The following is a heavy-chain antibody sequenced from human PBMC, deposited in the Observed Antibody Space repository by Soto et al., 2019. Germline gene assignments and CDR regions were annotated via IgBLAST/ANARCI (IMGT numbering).Heavy chain of an antibody. J-gene: IGHJ4*02. D-gene: IGHD6-19*01. CDR3: ASDPAISGCYCSDFDY. Sequence: ASVKVSCKGSGCSFTGCCMHWVRQAPGQGLGWMGWINPNSGGTNYAQKFQGRVAMTRDTSISTAYMELSRLRSDDTAVYYCASDPAISGCYCSDFDYWGQGTLVTVSS. CDR2: INPNSGGT. V-gene: IGHV1-2*02. CDR1: GCSFTGCC.